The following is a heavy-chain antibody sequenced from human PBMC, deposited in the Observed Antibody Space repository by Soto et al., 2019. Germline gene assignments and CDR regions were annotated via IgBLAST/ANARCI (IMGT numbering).Heavy chain of an antibody. CDR1: GYTFRNYG. CDR2: VSAYNRNT. Sequence: QVQLVQSGAEVKKPGASVKVSCEAYGYTFRNYGITWVRQAPGQGLEWMGWVSAYNRNTNYAQKFQERVTMTTDTSTSTAYTELRSLRSDDTAIYFWARERQWESHPYWGQGTLVTVSS. V-gene: IGHV1-18*01. CDR3: ARERQWESHPY. D-gene: IGHD1-26*01. J-gene: IGHJ4*02.